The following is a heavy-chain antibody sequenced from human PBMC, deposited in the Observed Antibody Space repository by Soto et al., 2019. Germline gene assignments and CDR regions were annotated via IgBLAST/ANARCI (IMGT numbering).Heavy chain of an antibody. Sequence: LETLSLTCTISGGSISGFYWGWIRQPPGKGLEWIGDIYYNGSANYNPSLKGRVTISINTSKNQFYLDLNSVTAEDTALYYCARDVDADFRTDFDYWGRGTLVTVSS. CDR3: ARDVDADFRTDFDY. D-gene: IGHD4-17*01. CDR1: GGSISGFY. V-gene: IGHV4-59*12. J-gene: IGHJ4*02. CDR2: IYYNGSA.